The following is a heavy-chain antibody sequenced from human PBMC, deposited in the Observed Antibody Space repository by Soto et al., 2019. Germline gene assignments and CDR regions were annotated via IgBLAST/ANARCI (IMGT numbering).Heavy chain of an antibody. CDR1: GFTFSSYS. J-gene: IGHJ4*02. V-gene: IGHV3-21*01. CDR3: ARAYDFWSGYPPFDY. CDR2: ISSSSSYI. Sequence: GGSLRLSCAASGFTFSSYSMNWVRQAPGKGLEWVSSISSSSSYIYYADSVKGRFTISRDNAKNSLYLQMNSLRAEDTAVYYCARAYDFWSGYPPFDYWGQGTLVTVSS. D-gene: IGHD3-3*01.